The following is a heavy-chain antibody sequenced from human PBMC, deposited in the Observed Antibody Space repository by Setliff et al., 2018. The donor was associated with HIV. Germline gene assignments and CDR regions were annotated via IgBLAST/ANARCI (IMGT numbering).Heavy chain of an antibody. CDR3: ARTYYYDSSGYYGYYYYYYMDV. Sequence: GASVKVSCKASGYTFTSYGISWVRQAPGQGLEWMGWISTYNGNTNYAQKVQGRVIMTKDTSTSTAYMELRSLRADDTAVYYCARTYYYDSSGYYGYYYYYYMDVWGKGTTVTVSS. J-gene: IGHJ6*03. CDR2: ISTYNGNT. V-gene: IGHV1-18*04. D-gene: IGHD3-22*01. CDR1: GYTFTSYG.